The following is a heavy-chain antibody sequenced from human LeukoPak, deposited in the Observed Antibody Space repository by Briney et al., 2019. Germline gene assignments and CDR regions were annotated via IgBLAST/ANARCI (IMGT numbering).Heavy chain of an antibody. CDR2: INAHNGNT. V-gene: IGHV1-18*01. D-gene: IGHD2-15*01. CDR1: GYTFTSYG. J-gene: IGHJ5*02. Sequence: ASVKVSCKASGYTFTSYGISWVRQAPGQGLEWMGWINAHNGNTNYAEKLQGRVTLTTDTSTSRAYMELRSLRSDDTAVYYCARDGGYCSGGSCSKTVLFDPWGQGTLVTVSS. CDR3: ARDGGYCSGGSCSKTVLFDP.